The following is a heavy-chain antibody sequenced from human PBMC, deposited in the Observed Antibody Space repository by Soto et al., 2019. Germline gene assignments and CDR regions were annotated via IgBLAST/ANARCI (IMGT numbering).Heavy chain of an antibody. Sequence: ASLKFSCTSSGYTFTSYGSSWVRQAPGQGLEWMGWISAYNGNTNYAQKLQGRVTMTTDTSTSTAYMELRSLRSDDTAVYYCARERYKAMDAAKYYRMDVWGQGTT. D-gene: IGHD5-18*01. CDR3: ARERYKAMDAAKYYRMDV. V-gene: IGHV1-18*01. CDR2: ISAYNGNT. CDR1: GYTFTSYG. J-gene: IGHJ6*02.